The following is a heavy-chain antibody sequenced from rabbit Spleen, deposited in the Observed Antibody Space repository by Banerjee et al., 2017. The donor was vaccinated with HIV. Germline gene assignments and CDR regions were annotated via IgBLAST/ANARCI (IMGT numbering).Heavy chain of an antibody. D-gene: IGHD1-1*01. V-gene: IGHV1S47*01. CDR3: VRGASSTGYYSL. CDR1: GFDFSNYV. J-gene: IGHJ4*01. Sequence: QEQLMESGGGLVQPGGSLKLSCKASGFDFSNYVVSWVRQAPGKGLEWIGYIDLVFGSTYYANWVNGRFTISSHNAQNTLYLQLNSLTVADTATYFCVRGASSTGYYSLWAPGTLVTVS. CDR2: IDLVFGST.